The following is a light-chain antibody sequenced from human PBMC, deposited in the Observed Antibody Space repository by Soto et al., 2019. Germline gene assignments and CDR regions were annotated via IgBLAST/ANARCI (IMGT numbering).Light chain of an antibody. CDR3: QQYGSSLT. Sequence: EILLSESPTTLALSRVVKAPLCFRASQSVSSYLAWYQQKPGQAPRLLIYDASNRATGIPARFSGSGSGTDFTLSIVRVEPQDFAVYLCQQYGSSLTLGGGTKVDI. CDR2: DAS. J-gene: IGKJ4*01. V-gene: IGKV3-11*01. CDR1: QSVSSY.